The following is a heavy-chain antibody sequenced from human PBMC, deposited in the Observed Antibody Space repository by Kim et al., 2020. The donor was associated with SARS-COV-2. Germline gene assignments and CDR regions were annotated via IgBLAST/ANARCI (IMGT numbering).Heavy chain of an antibody. V-gene: IGHV3-30*18. CDR2: ISYDGSNK. Sequence: GGSLRLSCAASGFTFSSYGMHWVRQAPGKGLEWVAVISYDGSNKYYADSVKGRFTISRDNSKNTLYLQMNSLRVEDTAVYYCAKEPLYSSSSEFDYWGQGTLVTVSS. D-gene: IGHD6-13*01. CDR1: GFTFSSYG. J-gene: IGHJ4*02. CDR3: AKEPLYSSSSEFDY.